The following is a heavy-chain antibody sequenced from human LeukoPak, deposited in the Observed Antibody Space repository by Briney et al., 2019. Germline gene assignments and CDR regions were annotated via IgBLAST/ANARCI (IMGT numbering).Heavy chain of an antibody. CDR2: IIPIFGTA. J-gene: IGHJ4*02. V-gene: IGHV1-69*05. Sequence: GASVKVSCKASGGTFSSYVISWVRQAPGQGLGWMGGIIPIFGTANYAQKFQGRVTMTRDMSTSTVYMELSSLRSEDTAVYYCARQMTRAFDYWGQGTLVTVSS. CDR1: GGTFSSYV. CDR3: ARQMTRAFDY.